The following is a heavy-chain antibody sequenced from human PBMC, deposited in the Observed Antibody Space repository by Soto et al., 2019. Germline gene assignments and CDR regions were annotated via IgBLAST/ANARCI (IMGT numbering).Heavy chain of an antibody. CDR3: ARMVTKNCFDP. Sequence: SETLSLTCTVSGGSISSGGYYWSWIRQHPGKGLEWIGYIYYSGSTYYNPSLKSRVTISVDTSKNQFSLKLSSVTAADTAVYYCARMVTKNCFDPWGQGTLVTVSS. D-gene: IGHD2-21*02. V-gene: IGHV4-31*03. CDR1: GGSISSGGYY. CDR2: IYYSGST. J-gene: IGHJ5*02.